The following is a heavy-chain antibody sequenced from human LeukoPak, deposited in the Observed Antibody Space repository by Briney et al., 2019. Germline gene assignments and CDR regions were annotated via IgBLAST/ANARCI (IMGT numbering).Heavy chain of an antibody. CDR1: GFTFSSYA. J-gene: IGHJ4*02. D-gene: IGHD3-9*01. CDR3: ARKEIQIPLRYFDY. Sequence: GGSLRLSCAASGFTFSSYAMSWVRQAPGKGLEWVSAISGSGGSTYYADSVKGRFTISRDNSKNTLYLQMNRLRVEDTAVYYCARKEIQIPLRYFDYWGQGSLVTVSS. CDR2: ISGSGGST. V-gene: IGHV3-23*01.